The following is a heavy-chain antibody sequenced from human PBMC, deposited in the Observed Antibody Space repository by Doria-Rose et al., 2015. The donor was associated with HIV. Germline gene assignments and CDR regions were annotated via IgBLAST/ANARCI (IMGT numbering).Heavy chain of an antibody. CDR1: GFTFSDAA. J-gene: IGHJ1*01. CDR3: PPGEWGWAGGGWDFAEYFQY. CDR2: VKTDGTT. V-gene: IGHV3-15*01. Sequence: VQLVQSGGGLVKPEESLRLSCATSGFTFSDAAMSWVRQVPGKGLEWVGRVKTDGTTDYAAPVEGRFTISRDDSKQTLYLQMSSTKTEDTALYYCPPGEWGWAGGGWDFAEYFQYWGQGSLVIVSS. D-gene: IGHD3-16*01.